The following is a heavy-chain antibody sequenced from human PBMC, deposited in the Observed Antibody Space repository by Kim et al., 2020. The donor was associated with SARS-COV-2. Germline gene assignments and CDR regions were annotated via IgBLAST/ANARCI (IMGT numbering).Heavy chain of an antibody. Sequence: GGSLRLSCAASGFTFSSYWMSWVRQAPGKGLEWVANIKQDGSEKYYVDSVKGRFTISRDNAKNSLYLQMNSLRAEDTAVYYCARLSRVIVGATKHFFDYWGQGTLVTVSS. D-gene: IGHD1-26*01. CDR3: ARLSRVIVGATKHFFDY. CDR2: IKQDGSEK. V-gene: IGHV3-7*03. J-gene: IGHJ4*02. CDR1: GFTFSSYW.